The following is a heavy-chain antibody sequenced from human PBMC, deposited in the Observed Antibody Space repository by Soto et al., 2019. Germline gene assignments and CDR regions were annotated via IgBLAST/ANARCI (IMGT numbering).Heavy chain of an antibody. J-gene: IGHJ4*02. CDR1: GGSISSSSYY. CDR3: ARALGATDFDY. CDR2: IYYSGST. D-gene: IGHD1-26*01. Sequence: SETLSLTCTVSGGSISSSSYYWGWIRQPPGKGLEWIGSIYYSGSTCYNPSLKSRVTISVDTSKNQFSLKLSSVTAADTAVYYCARALGATDFDYWGQGTLVTVSA. V-gene: IGHV4-39*01.